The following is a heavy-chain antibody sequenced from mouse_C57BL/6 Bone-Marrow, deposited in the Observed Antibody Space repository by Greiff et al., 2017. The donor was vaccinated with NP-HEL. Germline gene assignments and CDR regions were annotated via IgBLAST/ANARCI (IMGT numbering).Heavy chain of an antibody. D-gene: IGHD2-13*01. CDR1: GFTFSDFY. V-gene: IGHV7-1*01. Sequence: EVQRVESGGGLVQSGRSLRLSCATSGFTFSDFYMEWVRQAPGKGLEWIAASRNKANDYTTEYSASVKGRFIVSRDTSQSILYLQMDALRADDTAIDYCARDYSDNVGAMDYWGQGTSVTVSS. CDR2: SRNKANDYTT. J-gene: IGHJ4*01. CDR3: ARDYSDNVGAMDY.